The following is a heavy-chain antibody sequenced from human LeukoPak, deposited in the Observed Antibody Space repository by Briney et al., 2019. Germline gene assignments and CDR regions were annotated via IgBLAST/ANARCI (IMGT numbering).Heavy chain of an antibody. V-gene: IGHV4-39*01. J-gene: IGHJ4*02. CDR2: IYYSGST. CDR3: ASPRDYYDSSGYYSYFDY. CDR1: GGSISSSSYY. D-gene: IGHD3-22*01. Sequence: PSETLSLTCTVSGGSISSSSYYWGWIRQPPGKGLEWIGSIYYSGSTYYNPSLKSRVTISVDTSKNQFSLKLSSVTAADTAVYYCASPRDYYDSSGYYSYFDYWGQGTLVTVSS.